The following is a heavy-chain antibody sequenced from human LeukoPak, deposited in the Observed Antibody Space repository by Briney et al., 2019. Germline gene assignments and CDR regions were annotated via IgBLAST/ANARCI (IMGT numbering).Heavy chain of an antibody. Sequence: GVSLRLFCAVSGFTFSVNSMNWVRQAPGKALEEISYISTKSDDIYYADSVKGRFTVSRDNAKNSLYLQMNSLRAEDTAVYYCARDRGDCSSGRCYSVGFPDPWGPGTLVTVSS. CDR2: ISTKSDDI. CDR1: GFTFSVNS. D-gene: IGHD2-15*01. J-gene: IGHJ5*02. V-gene: IGHV3-48*01. CDR3: ARDRGDCSSGRCYSVGFPDP.